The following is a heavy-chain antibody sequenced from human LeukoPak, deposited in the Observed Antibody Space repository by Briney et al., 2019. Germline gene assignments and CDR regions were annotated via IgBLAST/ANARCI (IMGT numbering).Heavy chain of an antibody. V-gene: IGHV4-39*07. CDR1: GGSISSSSYY. CDR2: IYYSGST. D-gene: IGHD3-22*01. Sequence: SETLSLTCTVSGGSISSSSYYWGWIRQPPGKGLEWIGSIYYSGSTYYNPSLKSRVTISVDTSKNQFSLKLSSVTAADTAVYYCASQMYYYDSSGYSYYYYYYMDVWGKGTTVTVSS. J-gene: IGHJ6*03. CDR3: ASQMYYYDSSGYSYYYYYYMDV.